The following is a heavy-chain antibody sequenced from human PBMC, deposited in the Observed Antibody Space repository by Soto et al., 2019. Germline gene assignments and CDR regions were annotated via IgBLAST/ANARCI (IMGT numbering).Heavy chain of an antibody. Sequence: GGSLRLSCVASGFTSDDYAMHWVRQAPGKGLEWVSGISWNSDSIGYADSVRGRFTIARDNAENSLYLQRNSLRAEDTALYYCAKVRLGGDYYFEYWGQGTLVTVSS. J-gene: IGHJ4*02. CDR2: ISWNSDSI. V-gene: IGHV3-9*02. D-gene: IGHD2-21*02. CDR3: AKVRLGGDYYFEY. CDR1: GFTSDDYA.